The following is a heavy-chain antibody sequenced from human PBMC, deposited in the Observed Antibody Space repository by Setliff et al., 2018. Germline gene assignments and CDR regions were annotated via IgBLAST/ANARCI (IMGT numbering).Heavy chain of an antibody. D-gene: IGHD5-18*01. J-gene: IGHJ5*02. CDR2: IIPMFGAA. V-gene: IGHV1-69*13. CDR3: ARSKVEAAMVKHNWFDP. CDR1: GGTFTSYT. Sequence: EASVKVSCKASGGTFTSYTISWVRQAPGQGLEWMGGIIPMFGAANYARMFQDRVTITADDSTTTAYLELTGLTSEDTAVYYCARSKVEAAMVKHNWFDPWGQGTLVTVSS.